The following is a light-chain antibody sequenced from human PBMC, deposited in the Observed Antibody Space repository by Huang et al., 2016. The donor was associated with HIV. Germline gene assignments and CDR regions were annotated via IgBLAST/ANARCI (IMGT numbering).Light chain of an antibody. V-gene: IGKV1-39*01. CDR3: QQTYSSPRT. Sequence: MTQSPSSLSASVGDRVTITCRASQTINSYLHWYQQKPGKAPQLLIYAASNLQSGVPSRFSGGGSWTDFTLTISSLQPEDFATYYCQQTYSSPRTVGQGTKVDIK. J-gene: IGKJ1*01. CDR2: AAS. CDR1: QTINSY.